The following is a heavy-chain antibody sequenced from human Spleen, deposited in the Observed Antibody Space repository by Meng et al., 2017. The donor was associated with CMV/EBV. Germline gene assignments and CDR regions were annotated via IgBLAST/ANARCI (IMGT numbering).Heavy chain of an antibody. J-gene: IGHJ4*02. CDR2: ISGSAATT. V-gene: IGHV3-23*01. CDR3: AKFEGATRPAWAFDY. D-gene: IGHD6-6*01. CDR1: GFSFSTYA. Sequence: GESLKISCAASGFSFSTYAMSWVRQAPGKGLEWVSGISGSAATTYYADSVKGRFTVSRDNSKNTVFLQMNSLRAEDTALYYCAKFEGATRPAWAFDYWGQGTLVTVSS.